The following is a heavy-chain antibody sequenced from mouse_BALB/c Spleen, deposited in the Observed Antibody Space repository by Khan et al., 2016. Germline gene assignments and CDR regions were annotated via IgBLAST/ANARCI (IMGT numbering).Heavy chain of an antibody. Sequence: QVQLKESGPGLVQPSQSLSITCTVSGFSLTNYGVHWVRQSPGKGLEWLGVIWSGGSTDYNAAFISRLTISKDNSKSQVFFKMNSLQAHDTAIYYCARGEVRRGAWFAYWGQGTLVTVSA. CDR2: IWSGGST. V-gene: IGHV2-2*01. CDR1: GFSLTNYG. J-gene: IGHJ3*01. CDR3: ARGEVRRGAWFAY. D-gene: IGHD2-14*01.